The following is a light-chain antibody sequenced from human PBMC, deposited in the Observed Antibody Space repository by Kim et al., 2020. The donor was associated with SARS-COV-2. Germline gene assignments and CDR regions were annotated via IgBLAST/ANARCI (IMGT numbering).Light chain of an antibody. Sequence: GQSITISCIGTSSDVGYYNYVSWYQQHPGKAPKLMIYDVSERPSGVSNRFSGSKSGNAASLTISGLQAEDEADYYCSSYTSSSTLIFGGGTQLTVL. CDR1: SSDVGYYNY. CDR2: DVS. V-gene: IGLV2-14*03. CDR3: SSYTSSSTLI. J-gene: IGLJ2*01.